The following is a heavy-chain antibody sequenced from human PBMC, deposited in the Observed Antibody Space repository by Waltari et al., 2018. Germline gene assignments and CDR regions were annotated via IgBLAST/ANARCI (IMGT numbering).Heavy chain of an antibody. V-gene: IGHV4-38-2*02. Sequence: QVQLQESGPGLVKPSETLSLTCTVSGYSISSGYYWGWIRQPPGKGLEWIGSIYHSGSTYYNPSLKSRVTISVDTPKNQFSLKLSSMTAADTAVYYCAKYSGYDFDYWGQGTLVTVSS. CDR1: GYSISSGYY. CDR3: AKYSGYDFDY. J-gene: IGHJ4*02. CDR2: IYHSGST. D-gene: IGHD5-12*01.